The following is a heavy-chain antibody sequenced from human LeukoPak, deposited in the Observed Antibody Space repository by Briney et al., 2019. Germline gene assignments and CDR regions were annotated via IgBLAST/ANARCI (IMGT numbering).Heavy chain of an antibody. CDR1: GYTFSDSY. CDR2: INPNNGGT. J-gene: IGHJ4*02. D-gene: IGHD3-10*01. Sequence: EASVKVSCKASGYTFSDSYMHWVRQAPGQGLEWMGWINPNNGGTNYAQKFQGRVSMTRDTSISTVYMEVRRLRSDDTAVDYCARYNYGSGSYYKYWGQGTLVTVSS. V-gene: IGHV1-2*02. CDR3: ARYNYGSGSYYKY.